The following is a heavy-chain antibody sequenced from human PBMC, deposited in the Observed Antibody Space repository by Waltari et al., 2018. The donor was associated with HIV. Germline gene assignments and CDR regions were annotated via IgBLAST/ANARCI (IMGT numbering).Heavy chain of an antibody. CDR2: ISDDSSFI. CDR3: GAFLCAEDCRDGFDV. Sequence: ESGGGRAKPGGTLKLSCSGYGFPFKTYRVSWTRQTPGRGREWISSISDDSSFIYYADSVKVRFTVSRDNVRNSVFLQINDVRAEDTATYFCGAFLCAEDCRDGFDVWGQGTMVTVSS. D-gene: IGHD2-15*01. V-gene: IGHV3-21*06. CDR1: GFPFKTYR. J-gene: IGHJ3*01.